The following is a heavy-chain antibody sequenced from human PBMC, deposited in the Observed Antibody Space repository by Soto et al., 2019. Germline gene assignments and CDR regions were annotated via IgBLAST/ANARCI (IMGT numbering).Heavy chain of an antibody. Sequence: ASVKVSCKASGYTFTSYGISWVRQAPGQGLEWMGWISAYNGNTNYAQKLQGRVTMTTDTSTSTAYMELRSLRSDDTAVYYCARDTSGDYVDGMDVWGQGTTVTVSS. J-gene: IGHJ6*02. CDR3: ARDTSGDYVDGMDV. D-gene: IGHD4-17*01. CDR2: ISAYNGNT. V-gene: IGHV1-18*01. CDR1: GYTFTSYG.